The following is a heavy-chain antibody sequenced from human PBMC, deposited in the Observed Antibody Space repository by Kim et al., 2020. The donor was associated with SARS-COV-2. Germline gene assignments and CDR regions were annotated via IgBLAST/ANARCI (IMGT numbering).Heavy chain of an antibody. Sequence: SETLSLTCAVYGGSFSGYYWSWIRQPPGKGLEWIGEINHSGSTNYNPSLKSRVTISVDTSKNQFSLKLSSVTAADTAVYYCARGAGSTSHNWFDPWGQGT. D-gene: IGHD2-2*01. CDR1: GGSFSGYY. J-gene: IGHJ5*02. CDR3: ARGAGSTSHNWFDP. CDR2: INHSGST. V-gene: IGHV4-34*01.